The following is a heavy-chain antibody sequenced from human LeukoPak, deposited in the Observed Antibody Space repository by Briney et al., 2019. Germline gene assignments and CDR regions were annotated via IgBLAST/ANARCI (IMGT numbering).Heavy chain of an antibody. V-gene: IGHV3-23*01. J-gene: IGHJ5*01. Sequence: DPGGSLRLSCQASGFTFYMYAMSRVRQAPGKGLEWVASMCGTAGCTFYPDSVKGRFTISRDNSKNVLYLRMNSLTAEDTAIYYCAKDRPNFHENSGQYYRRDGDSWGQGTLVTVSS. CDR3: AKDRPNFHENSGQYYRRDGDS. CDR2: MCGTAGCT. CDR1: GFTFYMYA. D-gene: IGHD3-22*01.